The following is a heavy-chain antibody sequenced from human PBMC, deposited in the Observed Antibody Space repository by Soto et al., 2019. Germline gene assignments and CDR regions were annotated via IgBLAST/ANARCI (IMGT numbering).Heavy chain of an antibody. CDR2: INRSGST. D-gene: IGHD4-17*01. J-gene: IGHJ4*02. CDR3: ARGGLTTVPPLT. V-gene: IGHV4-34*01. Sequence: QMQLQQWGAGLLKPSETLSLTCAVYGGSFSGYYYYWIRQPPGKGLEWIGEINRSGSTNYNPSLKSRVTISVDTSKNQFSLTLSSMTAADTAIYNCARGGLTTVPPLTWGQGTLVTVSS. CDR1: GGSFSGYY.